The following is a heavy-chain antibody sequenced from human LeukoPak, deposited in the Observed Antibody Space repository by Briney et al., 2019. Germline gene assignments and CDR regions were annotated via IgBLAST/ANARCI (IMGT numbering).Heavy chain of an antibody. CDR1: GFTFSSYA. J-gene: IGHJ4*02. V-gene: IGHV3-30-3*01. D-gene: IGHD5-12*01. Sequence: GGSLRLSCAASGFTFSSYAMHRVRQAPGKGLEWVAVISYDGSNKYYADSVKGRFTISRDNSKNTLYLQMNSLRAEDTAVYYCASLIVAISPTFDYWGQGTLVTVSS. CDR2: ISYDGSNK. CDR3: ASLIVAISPTFDY.